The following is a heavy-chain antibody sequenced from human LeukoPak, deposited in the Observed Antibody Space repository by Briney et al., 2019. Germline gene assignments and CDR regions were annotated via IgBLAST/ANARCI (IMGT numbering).Heavy chain of an antibody. CDR3: LLAARDY. CDR1: GFTFSSYD. CDR2: ISGVGDSA. D-gene: IGHD6-25*01. Sequence: LPGGSLRLSCAASGFTFSSYDMSWVRQAPGKGLEWVSGISGVGDSAYYADSVKGRFTVSRDISKNMLYLQMSSLRAEDTAVYYCLLAARDYWGQGTLVTVSS. J-gene: IGHJ4*02. V-gene: IGHV3-23*01.